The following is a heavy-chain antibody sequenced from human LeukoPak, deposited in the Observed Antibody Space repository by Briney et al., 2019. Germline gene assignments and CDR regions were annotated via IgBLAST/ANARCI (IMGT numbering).Heavy chain of an antibody. CDR2: ISSSSSTI. V-gene: IGHV3-48*04. Sequence: GSLRLSCAASGFTFSDYALGWVRQAPGKGLEWVSYISSSSSTIYYADSVKGRFTIPRDNAKNSLYLQMNSLRAEDTAVYYCARALGGGYSYGCFDYWGQGTLVTVSS. D-gene: IGHD5-18*01. CDR1: GFTFSDYA. CDR3: ARALGGGYSYGCFDY. J-gene: IGHJ4*02.